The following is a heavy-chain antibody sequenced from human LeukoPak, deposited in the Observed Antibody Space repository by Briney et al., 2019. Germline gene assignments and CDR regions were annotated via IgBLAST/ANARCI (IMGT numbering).Heavy chain of an antibody. CDR3: ARHLYFYESSGCGGSSIDY. D-gene: IGHD3-22*01. J-gene: IGHJ4*02. V-gene: IGHV3-23*01. CDR2: ISGSGAT. Sequence: PGGSLSLSCAASGFTFSTSAMTWVRQAPGQGREWGSGISGSGATDSADSAQRRFTISRDNANHSMYIQMKGLRAEDTAVYYCARHLYFYESSGCGGSSIDYWGQGTLVTVSS. CDR1: GFTFSTSA.